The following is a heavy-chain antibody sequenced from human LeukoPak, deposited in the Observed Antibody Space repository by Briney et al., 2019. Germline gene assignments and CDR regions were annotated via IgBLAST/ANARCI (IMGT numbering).Heavy chain of an antibody. CDR3: AKAFYGSGSYYADY. V-gene: IGHV3-11*01. D-gene: IGHD3-10*01. J-gene: IGHJ4*02. CDR1: GFTFSNHY. Sequence: GGSLRLSCAASGFTFSNHYMSWIRQAPGKGLVWVSYISSRSSNKYYADSVKGRFTISRDNAKNSLYLQMNSLRAEDTALYYCAKAFYGSGSYYADYWGQGTLVTVSS. CDR2: ISSRSSNK.